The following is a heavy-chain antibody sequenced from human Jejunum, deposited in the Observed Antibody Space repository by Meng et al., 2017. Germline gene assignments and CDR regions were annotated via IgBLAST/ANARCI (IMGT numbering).Heavy chain of an antibody. J-gene: IGHJ4*02. CDR1: GFSLSTSGVG. V-gene: IGHV2-5*02. Sequence: SGPTLVTPTETLTPTCTFSGFSLSTSGVGVGWIRQPPGKALECLALIYWDDDKRINPSLKSRLAIMMDTSRNQVVLIMTNMDPLDTATYYCAHRLGPSSSSWDVGYFGYWGQGALVTVSS. D-gene: IGHD6-13*01. CDR3: AHRLGPSSSSWDVGYFGY. CDR2: IYWDDDK.